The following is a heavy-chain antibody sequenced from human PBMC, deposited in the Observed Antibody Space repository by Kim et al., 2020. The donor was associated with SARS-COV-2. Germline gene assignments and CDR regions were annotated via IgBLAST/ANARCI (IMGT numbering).Heavy chain of an antibody. CDR2: IIPIFGTA. V-gene: IGHV1-69*13. CDR1: GGTFSSYA. Sequence: SVKVSCKASGGTFSSYAISWVRQAPGQGLEWMGGIIPIFGTANYAQKFQGRVTITADESTSTAYMELSSLRSEDTAVYYCASSWYSRGEFDYWGQGTLVTVSS. CDR3: ASSWYSRGEFDY. D-gene: IGHD6-13*01. J-gene: IGHJ4*02.